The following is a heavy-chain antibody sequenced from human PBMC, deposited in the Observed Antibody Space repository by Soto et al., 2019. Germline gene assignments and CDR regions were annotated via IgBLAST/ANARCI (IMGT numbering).Heavy chain of an antibody. CDR3: ARASGYDILTGYWLGYFDY. Sequence: CAASGLTFSNYWMHWVRQAPGKGLAWVSRLNSDGSSTSYADAVKGRFTISRDNTKNTLSLQMDSLRTEDSAVYYCARASGYDILTGYWLGYFDYWGRGTLVTVSS. CDR1: GLTFSNYW. V-gene: IGHV3-74*01. D-gene: IGHD3-9*01. J-gene: IGHJ4*01. CDR2: LNSDGSST.